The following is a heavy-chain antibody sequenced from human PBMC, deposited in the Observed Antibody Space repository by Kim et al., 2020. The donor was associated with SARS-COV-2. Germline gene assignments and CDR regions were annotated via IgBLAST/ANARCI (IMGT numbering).Heavy chain of an antibody. CDR1: GFTFSSYS. D-gene: IGHD3-10*01. CDR2: ISSSSSTI. V-gene: IGHV3-48*02. Sequence: GGSLRLSCAASGFTFSSYSMNWVRQAPGKGLEWVSYISSSSSTIYYADSVKGRFTISRDNAKNSLYLQMNSLRDEDTAVYYCANFGARSPARGFGEPYPWDAFDIWGQGTMVTVSS. CDR3: ANFGARSPARGFGEPYPWDAFDI. J-gene: IGHJ3*02.